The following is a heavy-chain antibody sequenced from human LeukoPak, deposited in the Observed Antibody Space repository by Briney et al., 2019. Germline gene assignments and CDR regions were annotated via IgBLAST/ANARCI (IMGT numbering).Heavy chain of an antibody. D-gene: IGHD2-15*01. CDR3: VVGGSPGY. J-gene: IGHJ4*02. CDR1: GLDFSAYK. V-gene: IGHV3-74*01. Sequence: GGSLRLSCAASGLDFSAYKMHRVRHAPRTGLVWVSRISTDGYTTDYADFVQGRFTASRDNTKNTWSLEMNSLRAEDTAVYYCVVGGSPGYWGQGTLVTVSS. CDR2: ISTDGYTT.